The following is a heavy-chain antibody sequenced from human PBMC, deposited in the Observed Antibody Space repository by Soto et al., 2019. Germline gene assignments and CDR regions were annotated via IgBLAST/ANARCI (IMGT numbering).Heavy chain of an antibody. V-gene: IGHV1-69*13. J-gene: IGHJ4*02. D-gene: IGHD2-15*01. CDR1: GGTFSSYA. Sequence: ASVKGSCKASGGTFSSYAINWVRQAPGQGLEWMGGIIPIFGKANYAQKFQGRVTITADESTSTAYMELGSLRSEDTAVYYCARPTFNDCSGGSCYLFYWGQGTLVTVSS. CDR2: IIPIFGKA. CDR3: ARPTFNDCSGGSCYLFY.